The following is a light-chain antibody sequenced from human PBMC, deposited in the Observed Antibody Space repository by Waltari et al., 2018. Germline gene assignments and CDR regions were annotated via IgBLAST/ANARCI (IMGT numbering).Light chain of an antibody. V-gene: IGLV1-40*01. CDR3: QSYDTSLSGSRV. J-gene: IGLJ1*01. CDR2: GNK. CDR1: SSNIGAGYD. Sequence: QSVLTQPPSVSGAPGQRVTISCTGSSSNIGAGYDVHWYQQLPGTAPKRPSYGNKNRPSGGPDRFCCSKSVSSASLAITGLQAEDEADYYCQSYDTSLSGSRVFGTGTKVTVL.